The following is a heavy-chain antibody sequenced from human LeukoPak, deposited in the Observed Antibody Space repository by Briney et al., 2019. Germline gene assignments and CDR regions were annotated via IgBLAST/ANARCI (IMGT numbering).Heavy chain of an antibody. CDR2: INSDGSST. Sequence: PGGSLRLSCAASGFTFSSYWMHWVRQAPGKGLVWVSRINSDGSSTSYADSVKGRFTISRDNAKNTLYLQMNSLRAEDTAVYYCARDPPYDFWSGYYDSFDYWGQGTLVTVSS. CDR3: ARDPPYDFWSGYYDSFDY. J-gene: IGHJ4*02. D-gene: IGHD3-3*01. CDR1: GFTFSSYW. V-gene: IGHV3-74*01.